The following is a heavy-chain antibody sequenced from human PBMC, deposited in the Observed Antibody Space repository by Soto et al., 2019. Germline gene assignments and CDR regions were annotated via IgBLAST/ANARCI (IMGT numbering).Heavy chain of an antibody. CDR3: AREQCGGEKCFSERDVYYYYVDV. CDR1: GGSISGRAYN. V-gene: IGHV4-39*01. D-gene: IGHD2-21*01. Sequence: QLQLHESGPGPVKASETLSLTCSVSGGSISGRAYNWAWIRQPPGKGLEWIGSIYYSGTTYSNPSLKSRVITSVDTAKNQFSLNLTSVTAPDTATYYCAREQCGGEKCFSERDVYYYYVDVWGKGTTVTVSS. J-gene: IGHJ6*03. CDR2: IYYSGTT.